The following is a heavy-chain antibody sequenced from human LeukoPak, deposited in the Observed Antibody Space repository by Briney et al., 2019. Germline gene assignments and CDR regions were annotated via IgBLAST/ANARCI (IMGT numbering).Heavy chain of an antibody. V-gene: IGHV1-24*01. D-gene: IGHD6-13*01. CDR1: GYTLTELS. J-gene: IGHJ6*03. CDR2: FDPEDGET. Sequence: ASVKVSCKVPGYTLTELSMDWVRQAPGKGLEWMGGFDPEDGETIYAQKFQGRVTMTEDTSTDTAYMELGSLRSEDTAVYYCARGRRSSNRSYYYYYYMDVWGKGTTVTISS. CDR3: ARGRRSSNRSYYYYYYMDV.